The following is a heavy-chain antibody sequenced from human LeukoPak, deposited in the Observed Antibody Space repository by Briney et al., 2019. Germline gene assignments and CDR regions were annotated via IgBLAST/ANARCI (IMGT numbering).Heavy chain of an antibody. J-gene: IGHJ4*02. Sequence: PGGSLRLSCAASGFTFSDYYMSWIRQAPGKGLEWVSYISSSGSTIYYADSVKGRFTISRDNAKNSLYLQMNSLRAEDTAVYYCARESSRAVAGSDFDYWGQGTLVTVSS. CDR1: GFTFSDYY. CDR2: ISSSGSTI. D-gene: IGHD6-19*01. CDR3: ARESSRAVAGSDFDY. V-gene: IGHV3-11*01.